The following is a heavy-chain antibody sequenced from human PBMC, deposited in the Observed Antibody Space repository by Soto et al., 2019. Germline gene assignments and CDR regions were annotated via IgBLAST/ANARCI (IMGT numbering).Heavy chain of an antibody. CDR1: GYTFTSYG. J-gene: IGHJ6*02. CDR3: ARDDGWNYRYYDMEV. D-gene: IGHD1-7*01. V-gene: IGHV1-18*04. Sequence: ASVKFSCKASGYTFTSYGISWVRQAPGQGLEWMGWISAYNGNTNYAQKLQGRVTMTTDTSTSTAYMELSSLRSQDTAVYFCARDDGWNYRYYDMEVWGQGTTVTVSS. CDR2: ISAYNGNT.